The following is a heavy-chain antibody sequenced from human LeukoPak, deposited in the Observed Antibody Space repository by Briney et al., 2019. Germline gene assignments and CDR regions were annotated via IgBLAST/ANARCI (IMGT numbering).Heavy chain of an antibody. CDR2: IYYSGST. V-gene: IGHV4-59*12. CDR1: GGSISSYY. CDR3: ARDRGSGSSDGY. D-gene: IGHD1-26*01. J-gene: IGHJ4*02. Sequence: NPSETLSLTCTVSGGSISSYYWSWIRQPPGKGLEWIGYIYYSGSTNYNPSLKSRVTISVDTSKNQFSLKLSSVTAADTAVYYCARDRGSGSSDGYWGQGTLVTVSS.